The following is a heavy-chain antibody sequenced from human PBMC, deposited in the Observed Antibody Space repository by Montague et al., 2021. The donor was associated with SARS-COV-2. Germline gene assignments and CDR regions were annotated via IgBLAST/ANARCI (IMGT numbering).Heavy chain of an antibody. D-gene: IGHD6-13*01. CDR2: IKQDGSEK. Sequence: SLRLSCAASGFTFSSYWMSWVCQAPGKGLEWVANIKQDGSEKYYVDSVKGRFTISRDNAKNSLYLQMNSLRAEDTAVYYCARVPSSNWYFDYWGQGTLVTVSS. V-gene: IGHV3-7*01. CDR1: GFTFSSYW. CDR3: ARVPSSNWYFDY. J-gene: IGHJ4*02.